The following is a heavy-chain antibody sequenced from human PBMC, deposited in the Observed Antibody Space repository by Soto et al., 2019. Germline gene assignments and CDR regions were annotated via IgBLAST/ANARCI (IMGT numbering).Heavy chain of an antibody. V-gene: IGHV1-24*01. D-gene: IGHD4-4*01. CDR1: GYTLTELA. Sequence: QVQLVQSGAEVKKPGASVKVSCKVSGYTLTELAMHWVRQAPGKGFEWMGGFDADAGETIYPQEFQGRLTMTEHTSTDAAFMELSSLTSEDTAVYYCATGRVIEGQCGLDVWGQGTSVNVSS. CDR2: FDADAGET. J-gene: IGHJ6*02. CDR3: ATGRVIEGQCGLDV.